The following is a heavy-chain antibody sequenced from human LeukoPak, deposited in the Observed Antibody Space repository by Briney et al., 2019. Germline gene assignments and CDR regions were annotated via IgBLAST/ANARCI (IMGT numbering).Heavy chain of an antibody. CDR2: SSLSGLT. Sequence: PSETLSLTCGVSGGSISNTNWWSWVRQPPGQGLEWIGESSLSGLTNYNPSLKSRVTVSLDKSKNHLSLNLTSVTAADTAVYYCSRENGAFYPFGYWGQGTLVTAPS. D-gene: IGHD2-8*01. CDR1: GGSISNTNW. J-gene: IGHJ4*02. V-gene: IGHV4-4*02. CDR3: SRENGAFYPFGY.